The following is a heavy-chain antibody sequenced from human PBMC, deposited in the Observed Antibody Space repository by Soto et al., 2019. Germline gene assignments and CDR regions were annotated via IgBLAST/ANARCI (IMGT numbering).Heavy chain of an antibody. J-gene: IGHJ5*02. CDR3: ARGVGSGSYYNQYNWFDP. V-gene: IGHV1-18*01. CDR1: GGTFSSYT. CDR2: INVYNGNT. Sequence: ASVKVSCKASGGTFSSYTISWVRQAPGQRVEWMGWINVYNGNTKYAQKVQGRVTMTTDTSTSTAYMELRSLRSDDTAVYYCARGVGSGSYYNQYNWFDPWGQGTLVTVSS. D-gene: IGHD3-10*01.